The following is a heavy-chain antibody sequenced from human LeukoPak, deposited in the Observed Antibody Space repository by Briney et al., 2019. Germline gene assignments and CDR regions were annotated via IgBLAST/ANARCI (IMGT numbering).Heavy chain of an antibody. D-gene: IGHD2-15*01. J-gene: IGHJ4*02. V-gene: IGHV1-18*04. CDR2: ISAYNGNT. CDR3: ARLYCRGGSCCPAPVY. CDR1: GYTFTGYY. Sequence: GASVKVSCTASGYTFTGYYMHWVRQAPGQGLEWMGWISAYNGNTNYAQKLQGRVTMTTDTSTSTAYMEQRSLRSDDTAVYYCARLYCRGGSCCPAPVYWGEGTLVSVLS.